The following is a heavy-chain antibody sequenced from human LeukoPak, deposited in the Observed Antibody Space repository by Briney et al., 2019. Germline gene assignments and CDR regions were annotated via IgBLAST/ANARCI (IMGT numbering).Heavy chain of an antibody. V-gene: IGHV1-69*05. J-gene: IGHJ4*02. CDR2: IIPIFGTA. CDR3: ARSYSSSWYGGVSVY. CDR1: GGTFSSYA. Sequence: SSVKVSCKASGGTFSSYATSWVRQAPGQGLEWMGGIIPIFGTANYAQKFQGRVTITTDESTSTAYMELSSLRSEDTAVYYCARSYSSSWYGGVSVYWGQGTLVTVSS. D-gene: IGHD6-13*01.